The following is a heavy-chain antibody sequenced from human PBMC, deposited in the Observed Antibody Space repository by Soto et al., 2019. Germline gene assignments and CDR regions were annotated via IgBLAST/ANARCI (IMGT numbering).Heavy chain of an antibody. CDR2: ISYDGSNK. D-gene: IGHD3-22*01. V-gene: IGHV3-30*03. CDR1: GFTFSSYG. Sequence: GGSLRLSCAASGFTFSSYGMHWVRQAPGKGLEWVAVISYDGSNKYYADSVKGRFTISRDNSKNTLYLQMNSLRAEDTAVYYCGRSDSSGCYGLPYGMDIWGPGTMVTVSS. CDR3: GRSDSSGCYGLPYGMDI. J-gene: IGHJ6*02.